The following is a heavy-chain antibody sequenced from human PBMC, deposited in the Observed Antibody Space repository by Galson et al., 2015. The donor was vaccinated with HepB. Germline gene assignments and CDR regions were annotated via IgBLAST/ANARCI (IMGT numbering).Heavy chain of an antibody. CDR2: FDPEDGET. CDR3: ATGSVVPAPGGMDV. V-gene: IGHV1-24*01. Sequence: SVKVSCKVSGYTLTELSMHWVRQAPGKGLEWMGGFDPEDGETIYAQKFRGRVTMTEDTSTDTAYMELSSLRSEDTAVYYCATGSVVPAPGGMDVWGQGTTVTVSS. CDR1: GYTLTELS. J-gene: IGHJ6*02. D-gene: IGHD2-2*01.